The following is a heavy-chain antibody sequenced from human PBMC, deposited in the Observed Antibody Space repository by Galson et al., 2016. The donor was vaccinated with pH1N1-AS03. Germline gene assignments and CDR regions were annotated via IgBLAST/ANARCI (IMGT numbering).Heavy chain of an antibody. CDR1: GFNFTTYG. D-gene: IGHD6-19*01. CDR2: ISRSSHYI. J-gene: IGHJ4*02. V-gene: IGHV3-21*06. Sequence: SLRLSCAASGFNFTTYGMNMNWVRQAPGKGLEWISFISRSSHYISYADSVKGRFTISRDNAKNSLYLHMNSLRAEDTAVYYCARESPVAGNFDFWGQGTLVSVSS. CDR3: ARESPVAGNFDF.